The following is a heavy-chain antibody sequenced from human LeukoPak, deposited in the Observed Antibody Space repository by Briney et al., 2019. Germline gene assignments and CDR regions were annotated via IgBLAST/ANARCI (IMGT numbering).Heavy chain of an antibody. CDR1: GGSISSSSYY. CDR2: IYYSGST. Sequence: PWETLSLSCTVSGGSISSSSYYWGWIRQPPGKGLEWIGSIYYSGSTYYNPSLKSRVTISVDTSKNQFSPKLSSVTAADTAVYYCARHRKIAAPLDDWGQGTLVTVSS. CDR3: ARHRKIAAPLDD. V-gene: IGHV4-39*01. D-gene: IGHD6-13*01. J-gene: IGHJ4*02.